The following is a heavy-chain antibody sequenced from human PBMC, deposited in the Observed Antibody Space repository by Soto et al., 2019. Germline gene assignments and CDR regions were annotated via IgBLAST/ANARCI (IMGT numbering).Heavy chain of an antibody. CDR3: AKDGSDGDYLFDY. J-gene: IGHJ4*02. V-gene: IGHV3-30*18. CDR2: ISYDGSNK. D-gene: IGHD4-17*01. CDR1: GFTFSSYG. Sequence: GGSLRLSCAASGFTFSSYGMHWVRQAPGKGLEWVAVISYDGSNKYYADSVKGRFTISRDNSKNTLYLQMNSLRAEDTAVYYCAKDGSDGDYLFDYWGQGTLVTVSS.